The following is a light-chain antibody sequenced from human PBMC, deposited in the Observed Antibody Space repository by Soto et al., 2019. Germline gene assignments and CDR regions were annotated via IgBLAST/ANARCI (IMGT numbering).Light chain of an antibody. V-gene: IGLV1-47*01. CDR1: SSNIGIDY. CDR3: EAWDDSLSVV. J-gene: IGLJ2*01. CDR2: KNN. Sequence: QSVLTQPPSASGTPGQRVTISCSGSSSNIGIDYVYWYQQRPGTAPKQTATKLLIDKNNQRPSGVSDRFSGSKSGTSASLAISGLRYEYEADYYCEAWDDSLSVVFGGGTKLTVL.